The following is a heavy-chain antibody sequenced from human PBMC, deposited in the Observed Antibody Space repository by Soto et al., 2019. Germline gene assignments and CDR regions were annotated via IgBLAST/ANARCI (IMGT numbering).Heavy chain of an antibody. D-gene: IGHD2-15*01. J-gene: IGHJ6*02. V-gene: IGHV1-18*01. Sequence: ASVKVSCKASGYTFTSYGISWVRQAPGQRLEWMGWISAYNGNTNYAQKLQGRVTMTTDTSTSTAYMELRSLRSDDTAVYYCARDQVVVAATDRRIAVAWFQDYYYYGMDVWGQGTTVTVSS. CDR2: ISAYNGNT. CDR3: ARDQVVVAATDRRIAVAWFQDYYYYGMDV. CDR1: GYTFTSYG.